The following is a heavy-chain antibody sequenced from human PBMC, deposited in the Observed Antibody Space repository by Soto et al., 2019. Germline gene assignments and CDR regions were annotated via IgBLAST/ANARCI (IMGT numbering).Heavy chain of an antibody. V-gene: IGHV3-30-3*01. D-gene: IGHD1-26*01. CDR2: ISYDGNNE. J-gene: IGHJ3*02. CDR3: ARDGYSGRSDGFDI. CDR1: GFTFSAYT. Sequence: QVQLVESGGGVVQPGRSLRLSCAASGFTFSAYTMHWVRQPPGKGLEWVAVISYDGNNERYTDPVKGRFTVSRDNSKSTLYLQMNSLKSKDTAVYYCARDGYSGRSDGFDIWGQGTMVTVSS.